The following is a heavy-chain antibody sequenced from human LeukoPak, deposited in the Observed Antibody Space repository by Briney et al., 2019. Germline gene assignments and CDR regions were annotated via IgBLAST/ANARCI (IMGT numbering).Heavy chain of an antibody. CDR1: GGPISTSSSY. D-gene: IGHD2-21*02. CDR3: ARYYCGGDCYSGYFDY. V-gene: IGHV4-39*01. CDR2: IYYYGST. J-gene: IGHJ4*02. Sequence: SETLSLTCTVSGGPISTSSSYWAWIRQPPGKGLEWIGSIYYYGSTYYNPSLKTRITISADTSKKQFSLRLRSVTAADTAVYYCARYYCGGDCYSGYFDYWGQGALVTVSS.